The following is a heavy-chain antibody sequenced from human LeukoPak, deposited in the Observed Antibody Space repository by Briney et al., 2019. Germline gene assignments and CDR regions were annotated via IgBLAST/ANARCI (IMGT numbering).Heavy chain of an antibody. CDR2: IYPGDSDT. J-gene: IGHJ4*02. V-gene: IGHV5-51*01. CDR3: ARSAGYYDFWSGYLH. Sequence: GESLKISCKGSGYSFTSYWIGWVRQMPGKGLEWMGIIYPGDSDTRYSPSFQGQVTISADKSISTAYLQWSSLEASDTAMYYCARSAGYYDFWSGYLHWGQGTLVTVSS. D-gene: IGHD3-3*01. CDR1: GYSFTSYW.